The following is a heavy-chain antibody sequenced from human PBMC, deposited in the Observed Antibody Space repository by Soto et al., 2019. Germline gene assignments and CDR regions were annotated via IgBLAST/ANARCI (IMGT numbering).Heavy chain of an antibody. D-gene: IGHD2-15*01. J-gene: IGHJ4*02. Sequence: EVQLVESGGGLVQPGGSLRLSCAASGFTFSSYWMSWVRQAPGKGLEWVANIKRDGSEKYYVDSVKGRFTISRDNAKNSLYLQMNRLRAEDTAVYYCARVVAATKDFDYWGQGTLVTVCS. CDR2: IKRDGSEK. V-gene: IGHV3-7*01. CDR1: GFTFSSYW. CDR3: ARVVAATKDFDY.